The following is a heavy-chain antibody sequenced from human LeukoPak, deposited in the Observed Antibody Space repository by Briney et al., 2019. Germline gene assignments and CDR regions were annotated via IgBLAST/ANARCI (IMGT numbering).Heavy chain of an antibody. J-gene: IGHJ4*02. CDR2: IYYNGRT. V-gene: IGHV4-30-4*01. CDR3: GRSSAPTWGGFYS. Sequence: PSQTLSLTCTVSGVSMRSGDYYWSWIRQSPGKGLEWIGFIYYNGRTNHNPSLKSRVTISTDTSKNQFSLNLSSMTAADTAVYYCGRSSAPTWGGFYSWGQGALVTVSS. D-gene: IGHD7-27*01. CDR1: GVSMRSGDYY.